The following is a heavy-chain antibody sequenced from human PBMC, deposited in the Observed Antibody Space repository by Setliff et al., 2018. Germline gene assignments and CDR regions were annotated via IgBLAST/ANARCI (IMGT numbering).Heavy chain of an antibody. Sequence: SETLSLTCTVSGASIRSGTFYWSWIRLHPGKGLEWIGYISYSGNTYYNPSFEGRLALSVDASMNQFSLRLSSVTAADSAIYYCARDRSALVRGVVHHNYFDPWGQGNKVTVSS. CDR3: ARDRSALVRGVVHHNYFDP. D-gene: IGHD3-10*01. J-gene: IGHJ5*02. V-gene: IGHV4-31*03. CDR1: GASIRSGTFY. CDR2: ISYSGNT.